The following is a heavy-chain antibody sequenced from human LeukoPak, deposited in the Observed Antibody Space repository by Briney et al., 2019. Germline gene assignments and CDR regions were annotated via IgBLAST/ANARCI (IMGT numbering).Heavy chain of an antibody. CDR3: AKGGVGATYYYYYGMDV. D-gene: IGHD1-26*01. Sequence: GGSLRLSCAASGFTFSSYAMSWVRQAPGKGLEWVSAISGSGGSTYYADSVKGRLTISRDNSKNTLYLQMNSLRAEDTAVYYCAKGGVGATYYYYYGMDVWGQGTTVTVSS. CDR1: GFTFSSYA. V-gene: IGHV3-23*01. CDR2: ISGSGGST. J-gene: IGHJ6*02.